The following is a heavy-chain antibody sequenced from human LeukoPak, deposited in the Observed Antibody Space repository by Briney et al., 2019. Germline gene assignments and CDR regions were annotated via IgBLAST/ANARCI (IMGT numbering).Heavy chain of an antibody. CDR2: IIPIFGTA. CDR3: ARDRRGAQNWFDP. J-gene: IGHJ5*02. Sequence: GASVKVSCKASGGTFSSYAISWVRQAPGQGLEWMGGIIPIFGTANYAQKFQGRVTITRNTSISTAYMELSSLRSDDTAVYYCARDRRGAQNWFDPWGQGTLVTVSS. CDR1: GGTFSSYA. V-gene: IGHV1-69*05. D-gene: IGHD1-26*01.